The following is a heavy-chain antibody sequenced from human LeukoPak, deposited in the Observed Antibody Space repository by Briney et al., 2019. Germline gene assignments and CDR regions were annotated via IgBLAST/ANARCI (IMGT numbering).Heavy chain of an antibody. Sequence: GGSLRLSCAASGFTFSDYNMNWVRQAPGKGLQWVSPISTSSSYIYYADSVKGRFTISRDDAKNSLYLQMNSLRAEDTAVYYCARDRIPYSGSYEDYWGQGTLVTVYS. CDR3: ARDRIPYSGSYEDY. CDR2: ISTSSSYI. J-gene: IGHJ4*02. V-gene: IGHV3-21*01. CDR1: GFTFSDYN. D-gene: IGHD1-26*01.